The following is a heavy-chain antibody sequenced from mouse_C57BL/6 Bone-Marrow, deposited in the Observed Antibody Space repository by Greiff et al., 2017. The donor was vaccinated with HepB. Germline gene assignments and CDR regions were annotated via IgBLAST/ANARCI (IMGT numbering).Heavy chain of an antibody. D-gene: IGHD1-3*01. Sequence: DVQLQESVAELVRPGASVKLSCTASGFNIKNTYMHWVKQRPEQGLEWIGRIDPANGNTTYAPKFQGKATLTADTSSNTAYLQLSSLTSEDTAIYYCASGSSTMYYFDYWGQGTTLTVSS. CDR1: GFNIKNTY. CDR2: IDPANGNT. CDR3: ASGSSTMYYFDY. V-gene: IGHV14-3*01. J-gene: IGHJ2*01.